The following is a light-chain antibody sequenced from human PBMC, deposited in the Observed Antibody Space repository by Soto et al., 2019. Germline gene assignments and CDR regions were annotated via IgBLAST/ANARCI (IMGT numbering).Light chain of an antibody. CDR1: SSDVGSYNR. CDR3: SSYTSSNTDV. CDR2: EVN. V-gene: IGLV2-18*02. Sequence: QSALTQPPSVSGSPGQSVAISCTGTSSDVGSYNRVAWYQQPPGTAPKLMISEVNNRPSGVPDRFSGSKSGNTASLTISGLQAEDEADYYCSSYTSSNTDVFGTGTKLTFL. J-gene: IGLJ1*01.